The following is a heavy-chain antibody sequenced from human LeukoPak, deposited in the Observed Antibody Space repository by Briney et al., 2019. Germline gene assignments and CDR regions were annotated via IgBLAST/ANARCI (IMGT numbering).Heavy chain of an antibody. J-gene: IGHJ4*02. Sequence: GGSLRLSCVASGLPIADFAMHWVRQAPGKGLEWVSLIRGDGVSTVYADSVKGRFSISRDNNKNSLYLEMNSLRTEDAAMYYCAKESGKFDYWGQGTLVAVS. CDR2: IRGDGVST. CDR3: AKESGKFDY. CDR1: GLPIADFA. V-gene: IGHV3-43*02.